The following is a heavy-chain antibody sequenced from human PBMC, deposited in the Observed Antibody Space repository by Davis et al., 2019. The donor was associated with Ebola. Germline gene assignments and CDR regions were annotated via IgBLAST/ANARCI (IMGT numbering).Heavy chain of an antibody. Sequence: SETLSLPCTVSGGSISSYYWSWIRQPPGKGLEWTGYIYYSGSTNYNPSLKSRVTISVDTSKTQFSLKLSSVTAADTAVYYCARVESTVTTSWFDPWGQGTLVTVSS. CDR1: GGSISSYY. J-gene: IGHJ5*02. D-gene: IGHD4-17*01. CDR2: IYYSGST. V-gene: IGHV4-59*01. CDR3: ARVESTVTTSWFDP.